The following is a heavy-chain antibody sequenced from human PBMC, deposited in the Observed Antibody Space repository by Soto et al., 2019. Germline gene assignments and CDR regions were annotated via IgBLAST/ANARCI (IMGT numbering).Heavy chain of an antibody. Sequence: ASVKVSCKASGYTFTSFYIHWLRQAPGQGLEWMGVINPTRGATTYPQKFQGRFTMTMDTSTSTVYMDLRGLRFEDTAAYYCARESLQYAGMDVWGQGTTVTVSS. D-gene: IGHD2-2*01. V-gene: IGHV1-46*01. CDR2: INPTRGAT. CDR1: GYTFTSFY. J-gene: IGHJ6*02. CDR3: ARESLQYAGMDV.